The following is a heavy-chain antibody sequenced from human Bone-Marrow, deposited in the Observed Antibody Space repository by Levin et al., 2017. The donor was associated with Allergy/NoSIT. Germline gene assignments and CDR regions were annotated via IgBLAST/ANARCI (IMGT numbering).Heavy chain of an antibody. D-gene: IGHD6-19*01. CDR3: TRVAVGLDP. J-gene: IGHJ5*02. CDR2: SRNKANSYTT. Sequence: GGSLRLSCASSGFTFSDNYMDWVRQAPGKGLEWVGRSRNKANSYTTEYAASVKGRFTISRDDSKNSLYLQMNSLKTEDTAVYYCTRVAVGLDPWGQGTLVTVSS. V-gene: IGHV3-72*01. CDR1: GFTFSDNY.